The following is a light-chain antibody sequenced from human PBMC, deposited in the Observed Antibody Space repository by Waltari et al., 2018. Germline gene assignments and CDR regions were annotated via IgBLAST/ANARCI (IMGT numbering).Light chain of an antibody. CDR3: QQSYSKPLT. J-gene: IGKJ4*01. Sequence: DIQMTQSPSSLSASVGDSVTITCRASQRISTYLNWYQQKPGKAPNLLIYAASSLQSGVPSRFSGSGSGTHFTFTISSLQPEDFATYYCQQSYSKPLTFGGGTKVEIK. V-gene: IGKV1-39*01. CDR1: QRISTY. CDR2: AAS.